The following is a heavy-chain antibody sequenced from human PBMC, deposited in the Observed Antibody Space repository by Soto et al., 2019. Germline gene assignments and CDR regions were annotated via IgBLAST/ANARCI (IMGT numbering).Heavy chain of an antibody. CDR3: ARARVAKGTGTTGALYYGMDV. Sequence: ASVKVSCKASGGTFSSYAISWVRQAPGQGLEWMGGIIPIFGTANYAQKFQGRVTITADESTSTAYMELSSLRSEDTAVYYCARARVAKGTGTTGALYYGMDVWGQGTTVTVSS. V-gene: IGHV1-69*13. CDR2: IIPIFGTA. CDR1: GGTFSSYA. J-gene: IGHJ6*02. D-gene: IGHD1-1*01.